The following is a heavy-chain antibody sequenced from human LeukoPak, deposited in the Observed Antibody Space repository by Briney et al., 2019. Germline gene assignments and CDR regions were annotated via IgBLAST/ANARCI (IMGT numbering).Heavy chain of an antibody. V-gene: IGHV4-61*09. CDR3: ARDIQVAGDQLFDY. J-gene: IGHJ4*02. Sequence: SETLSLTCTVSGGSVSTGSYYWSWIRQPAGRGLEWIGHIHTSGTMNYNASLKSRVRISVETSKNQFSLQLNSVTPEDTAVYYCARDIQVAGDQLFDYWGQGTLVTVSS. CDR2: IHTSGTM. D-gene: IGHD2-15*01. CDR1: GGSVSTGSYY.